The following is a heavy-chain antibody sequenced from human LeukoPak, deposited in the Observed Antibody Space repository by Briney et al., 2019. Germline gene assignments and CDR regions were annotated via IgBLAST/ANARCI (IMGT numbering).Heavy chain of an antibody. Sequence: GGSLRLSCAASGFTFSVYSMNWFRQAPGRGLEWVSYISSTSTTIYYKDSVKGRFTISRDNAKNSLYLHMTSLRIEDTAVYYCVRNDGDDAFDIWGQGTMVTVSS. D-gene: IGHD4-17*01. V-gene: IGHV3-48*01. CDR2: ISSTSTTI. J-gene: IGHJ3*02. CDR3: VRNDGDDAFDI. CDR1: GFTFSVYS.